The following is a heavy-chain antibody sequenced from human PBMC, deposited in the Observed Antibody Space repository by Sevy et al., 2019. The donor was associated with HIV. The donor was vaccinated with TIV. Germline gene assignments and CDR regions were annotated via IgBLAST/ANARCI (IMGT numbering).Heavy chain of an antibody. CDR1: GYSISSGYY. Sequence: SEALSLTCAVSGYSISSGYYWGWIRQPPGKGLQWIGDVYHSGSTYYNSSLKSRVTISVDTSKNWFSLNLNSVTAAATAVYHCAGRRSWADAFDIWGQGTMVTVSS. J-gene: IGHJ3*02. CDR2: VYHSGST. D-gene: IGHD6-13*01. CDR3: AGRRSWADAFDI. V-gene: IGHV4-38-2*01.